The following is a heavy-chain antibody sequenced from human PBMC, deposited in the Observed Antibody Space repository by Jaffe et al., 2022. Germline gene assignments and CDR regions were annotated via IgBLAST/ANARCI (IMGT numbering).Heavy chain of an antibody. CDR1: GFIFNNYG. CDR2: IRFGGSNN. CDR3: AFGMTTAYLFDY. D-gene: IGHD4-17*01. Sequence: QVQLVESGGGVVQPGGSLRLSCATSGFIFNNYGMHWVRQAPGKGLEWVTFIRFGGSNNYYADSVKGRFTISRDDSKNMLYLQMNSLRAEDTAVYYCAFGMTTAYLFDYWGQGTLVTVSS. J-gene: IGHJ4*02. V-gene: IGHV3-30*02.